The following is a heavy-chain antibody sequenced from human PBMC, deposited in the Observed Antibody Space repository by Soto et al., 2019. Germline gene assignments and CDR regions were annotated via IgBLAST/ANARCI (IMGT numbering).Heavy chain of an antibody. CDR1: GFTFSSYW. J-gene: IGHJ5*02. Sequence: GGSLRLSCAASGFTFSSYWMHWVRQAPGKGLVWVSRINSDGSSTSYADSVKGRFTISRDNAKNTLYLQMNSLRAEDTAVYYCARDPQILLYDSSGYRGVEGWFDPWGQGTLVTVSS. D-gene: IGHD3-22*01. CDR2: INSDGSST. V-gene: IGHV3-74*01. CDR3: ARDPQILLYDSSGYRGVEGWFDP.